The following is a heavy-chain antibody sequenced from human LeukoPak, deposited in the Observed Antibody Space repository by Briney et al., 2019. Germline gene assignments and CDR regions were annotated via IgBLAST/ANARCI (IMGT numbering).Heavy chain of an antibody. CDR1: GYTFTDYY. Sequence: VASLKVSCKASGYTFTDYYIHWVRQAPGGQGLEWMGWINPHSGATNYAQKFQGRVTMTRDTSISTAYMELSRLRSDDAAVYYCARQGGATTPDGFDIWGQGTMVTVSS. J-gene: IGHJ3*02. V-gene: IGHV1-2*02. CDR3: ARQGGATTPDGFDI. CDR2: INPHSGAT. D-gene: IGHD1-26*01.